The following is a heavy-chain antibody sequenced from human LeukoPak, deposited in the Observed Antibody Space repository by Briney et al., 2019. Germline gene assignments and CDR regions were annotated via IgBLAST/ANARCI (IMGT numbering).Heavy chain of an antibody. Sequence: ASVKVSCKASGGTFSSYAISWVRQAPGQGLEWMGGIIPIFGTANCAQKFQGRVTITTDESTSTAYMELSSLRSEDTAVYYCARDSAPHCSSTSCYTGHYYYMDVWGKGTTVTVSS. CDR2: IIPIFGTA. CDR3: ARDSAPHCSSTSCYTGHYYYMDV. J-gene: IGHJ6*03. CDR1: GGTFSSYA. V-gene: IGHV1-69*05. D-gene: IGHD2-2*02.